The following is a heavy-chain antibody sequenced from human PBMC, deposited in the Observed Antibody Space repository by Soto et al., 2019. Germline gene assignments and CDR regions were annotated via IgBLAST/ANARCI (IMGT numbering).Heavy chain of an antibody. J-gene: IGHJ4*02. D-gene: IGHD6-13*01. Sequence: QVQLVQAGAEVKEPGSSVKVSCKATVDLFTNSAFNWVRQATGQGLEWMGRLSPLFSTTNYAQKFQGRVTIGADELTTIFYLEVSNLESEDTSMYYCAASSSVAGAGYLKFWGPGTLVTVAP. CDR3: AASSSVAGAGYLKF. CDR2: LSPLFSTT. V-gene: IGHV1-69*01. CDR1: VDLFTNSA.